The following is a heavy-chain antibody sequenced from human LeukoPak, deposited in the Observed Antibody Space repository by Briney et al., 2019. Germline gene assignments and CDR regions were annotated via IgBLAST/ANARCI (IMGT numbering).Heavy chain of an antibody. CDR3: AKDDRGNEAPFDY. Sequence: GGSLRLSCAASGFTFSNYDAHWVRQPPGKGLEWVAVISYDGTNKYYADSVKGRFTISRDNSKNTLHLQMNSLRAEDTAVYYCAKDDRGNEAPFDYWGQGTLVTVSS. CDR1: GFTFSNYD. CDR2: ISYDGTNK. J-gene: IGHJ4*02. V-gene: IGHV3-30*18.